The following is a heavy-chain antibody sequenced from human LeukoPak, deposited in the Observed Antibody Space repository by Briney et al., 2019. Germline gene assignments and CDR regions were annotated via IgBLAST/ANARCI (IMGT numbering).Heavy chain of an antibody. CDR2: IIPIFGTA. D-gene: IGHD6-6*01. V-gene: IGHV1-69*01. CDR3: ARDRRIAARLEFQNWFDP. CDR1: GGTFSSYA. Sequence: SVTVSCKASGGTFSSYAISWVRQAPGQGLEWMGGIIPIFGTANYAQKFQGRVTITADESTSTAYMELSSLRSEDTAVYYCARDRRIAARLEFQNWFDPWGQGTLVTVSS. J-gene: IGHJ5*02.